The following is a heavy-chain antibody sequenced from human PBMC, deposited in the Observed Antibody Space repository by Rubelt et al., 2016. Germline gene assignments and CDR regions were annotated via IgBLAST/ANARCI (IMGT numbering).Heavy chain of an antibody. CDR1: GFTFSSYA. CDR3: AKDIATSSHYALDV. Sequence: YGGGVVQPGRSLRLSCAASGFTFSSYAMNWVRQAPGEGLEWVSAISGGGGSTYYADSVKGRFTISRDNSKNTLYLQMNSLRAEDTALYYCAKDIATSSHYALDVWGQGTTVTVSS. J-gene: IGHJ6*02. CDR2: ISGGGGST. V-gene: IGHV3-23*01. D-gene: IGHD6-6*01.